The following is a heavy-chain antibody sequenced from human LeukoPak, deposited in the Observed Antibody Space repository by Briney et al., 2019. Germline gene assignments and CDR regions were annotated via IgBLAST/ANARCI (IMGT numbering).Heavy chain of an antibody. J-gene: IGHJ2*01. D-gene: IGHD3-10*01. CDR2: ISWNSGSL. CDR1: GFIFDDYA. CDR3: ARGLGGDQGYFDL. Sequence: GRSLRLSCAASGFIFDDYAMHWVRQAPGKGLEWVSGISWNSGSLAYADSEKGRFTISRDNAKNSLYLQMNSLRTEDTALYYCARGLGGDQGYFDLWGRGTLATVSS. V-gene: IGHV3-9*01.